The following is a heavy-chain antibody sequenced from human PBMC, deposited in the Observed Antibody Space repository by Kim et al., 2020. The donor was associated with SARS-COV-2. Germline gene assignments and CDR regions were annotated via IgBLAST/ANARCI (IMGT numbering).Heavy chain of an antibody. CDR2: IKQDGSQK. V-gene: IGHV3-7*03. J-gene: IGHJ4*02. CDR3: AREWDY. Sequence: GGSLRLSCAASGFTFSSYWMSWVRQAPGKGLELVANIKQDGSQKRYVDSVKGRFTISRDNAKSSLYLQMNSLRPEDTAVYYCAREWDYWGQGTLVTVSS. CDR1: GFTFSSYW.